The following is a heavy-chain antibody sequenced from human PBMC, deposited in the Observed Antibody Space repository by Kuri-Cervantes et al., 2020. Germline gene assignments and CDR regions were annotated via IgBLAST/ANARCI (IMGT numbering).Heavy chain of an antibody. CDR3: ARDGGHGIFVN. J-gene: IGHJ4*02. D-gene: IGHD3-3*02. CDR2: IKEDGSVK. Sequence: GESLKISCSASGCTFSTYWVDWVRQAPGKGLQWVASIKEDGSVKDYVDSVKGRFTISRDNAKNSLYLQLNSLRAEDSAVYYCARDGGHGIFVNWGQGSLVTVSS. V-gene: IGHV3-7*01. CDR1: GCTFSTYW.